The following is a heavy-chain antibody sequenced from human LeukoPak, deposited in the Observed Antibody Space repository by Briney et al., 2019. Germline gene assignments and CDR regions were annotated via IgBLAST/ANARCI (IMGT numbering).Heavy chain of an antibody. D-gene: IGHD5-24*01. V-gene: IGHV4-59*06. CDR2: IYYSGST. J-gene: IGHJ6*02. CDR3: ARDVFMDV. Sequence: SETLSLTCTVSGGSISSYYWSWIRQPPGKGLEWIGYIYYSGSTYYNPSLKSRVTISVDTSKNQFSLKLSSVTAADTAVYYCARDVFMDVWGQGTTVTVSS. CDR1: GGSISSYY.